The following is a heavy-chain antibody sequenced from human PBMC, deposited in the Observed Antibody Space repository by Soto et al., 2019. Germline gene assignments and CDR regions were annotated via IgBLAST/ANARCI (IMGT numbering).Heavy chain of an antibody. CDR1: GFTFSSNW. D-gene: IGHD5-18*01. V-gene: IGHV3-74*01. CDR3: ASSITAIMPDYYYYYGMDV. CDR2: IKTDGSST. J-gene: IGHJ6*02. Sequence: GGSLRLSCAASGFTFSSNWMHWIRQAPGKGLVWVSRIKTDGSSTTYADSVKGRFTISRDNSKNILYLQMNSLRAEDTAVYYCASSITAIMPDYYYYYGMDVWGQGTTVTVSS.